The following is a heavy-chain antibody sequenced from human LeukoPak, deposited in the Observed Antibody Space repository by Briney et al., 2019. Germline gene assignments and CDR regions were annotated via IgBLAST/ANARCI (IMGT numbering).Heavy chain of an antibody. CDR1: GLTFSTYA. D-gene: IGHD3-10*01. Sequence: GGSLRLSCVASGLTFSTYAMHWVRQAPGKGLEWVSTISYDGSNKYYVDSVKGRFTISRDNSKNTLYLRMNSLRLEDTAVYYCARDPSRFGEFGFNDHWGQGTLITVSS. J-gene: IGHJ4*02. CDR3: ARDPSRFGEFGFNDH. CDR2: ISYDGSNK. V-gene: IGHV3-30-3*01.